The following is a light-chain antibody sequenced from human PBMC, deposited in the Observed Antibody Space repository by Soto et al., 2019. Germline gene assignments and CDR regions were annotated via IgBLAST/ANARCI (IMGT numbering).Light chain of an antibody. CDR1: QSISSY. Sequence: DIEMTQSPSSLSASVGDRVTITCRASQSISSYLNWYQQKPGKAPRLLIYAVSNLQIGVPSRFSGSGSGTDFTLTISSLQPEDFATYYCQQNYITPLAFGPGTKVDIK. J-gene: IGKJ3*01. CDR2: AVS. CDR3: QQNYITPLA. V-gene: IGKV1-39*01.